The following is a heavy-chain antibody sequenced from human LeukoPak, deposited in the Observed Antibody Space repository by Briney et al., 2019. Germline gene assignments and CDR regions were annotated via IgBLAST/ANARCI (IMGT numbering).Heavy chain of an antibody. V-gene: IGHV3-30*04. Sequence: PGGSLRLSCAASGFTFSSYAMHWVRQAPGKGLEWVAVISYDGSNKYYADSVKGRFTISRDNSKNTPYLQMNSLRAEDTAVYYCARDIGPRRGAPGGIPDYWGQGTLVTVSS. D-gene: IGHD3-16*01. J-gene: IGHJ4*02. CDR2: ISYDGSNK. CDR1: GFTFSSYA. CDR3: ARDIGPRRGAPGGIPDY.